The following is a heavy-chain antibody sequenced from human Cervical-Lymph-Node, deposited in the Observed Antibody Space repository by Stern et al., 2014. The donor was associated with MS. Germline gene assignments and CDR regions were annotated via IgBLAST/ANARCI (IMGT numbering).Heavy chain of an antibody. CDR3: ARDQYTGSWLDY. Sequence: VQLEESGGGLVKPGGSLRLSCAASGFTFSDYYMSWIRQAPGKGLEWVSHISSSGSSIYYADSVKGRFTISRDNAKNSLYLQMNSLRAEDTAVYYCARDQYTGSWLDYWGQGALVTVSS. D-gene: IGHD1-26*01. J-gene: IGHJ4*02. CDR1: GFTFSDYY. CDR2: ISSSGSSI. V-gene: IGHV3-11*01.